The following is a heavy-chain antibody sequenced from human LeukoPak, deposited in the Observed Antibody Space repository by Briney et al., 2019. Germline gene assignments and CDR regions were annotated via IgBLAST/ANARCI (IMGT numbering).Heavy chain of an antibody. V-gene: IGHV4-34*01. J-gene: IGHJ4*02. CDR2: INHSGST. CDR1: SGSISGYY. D-gene: IGHD3-10*01. CDR3: ARYYYGSGSYAY. Sequence: SETLSVTCTVFSGSISGYYWSWVRQPPGKGLEWIGEINHSGSTNYNPSLKSRVTISVDTSKNQFSLKLSSVTAADTAVYYCARYYYGSGSYAYWGQGTLVTVSS.